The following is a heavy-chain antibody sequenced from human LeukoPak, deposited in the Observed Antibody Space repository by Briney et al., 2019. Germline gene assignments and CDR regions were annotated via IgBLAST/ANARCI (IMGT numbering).Heavy chain of an antibody. CDR2: ISSDGRTT. Sequence: GGSPRLSCAASGFIFSDYNFHWVRQAPGKGLEWVTVISSDGRTTFYAESVRGRFTTARDASENTLSLQMNSPRLEDTAVYYCAREGAVGSPREDALDVRGQGTVVTVSS. CDR3: AREGAVGSPREDALDV. D-gene: IGHD1-26*01. V-gene: IGHV3-30*03. J-gene: IGHJ3*01. CDR1: GFIFSDYN.